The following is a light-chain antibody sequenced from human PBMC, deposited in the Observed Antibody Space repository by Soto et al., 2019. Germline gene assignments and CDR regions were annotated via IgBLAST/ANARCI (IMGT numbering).Light chain of an antibody. V-gene: IGKV1-9*01. J-gene: IGKJ5*01. CDR3: QQLNSYPF. CDR1: QGISSY. CDR2: AAS. Sequence: DIQLTQSPSFLSASVGDRVTITCRASQGISSYLAWYQQKPGKAPKLLIYAASTLQSGVPSRFSGSGSGTEFTLTISSLQPEDFATYYCQQLNSYPFFGQGTRLEMK.